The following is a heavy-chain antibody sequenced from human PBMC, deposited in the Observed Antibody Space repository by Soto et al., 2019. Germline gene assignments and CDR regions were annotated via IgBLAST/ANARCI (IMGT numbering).Heavy chain of an antibody. CDR2: ISYDGSNK. CDR3: AKVIRADSTSSNFYYYSAMDV. J-gene: IGHJ6*02. Sequence: GGSLRLSCAASGFTFSSYAMHWVRQAPGKGLEWVAVISYDGSNKYYADSVKGRFTISRDNSKDTVFLQMNSLRGEDTGTYYCAKVIRADSTSSNFYYYSAMDVWGQGTTLTVSS. CDR1: GFTFSSYA. V-gene: IGHV3-30-3*01. D-gene: IGHD6-6*01.